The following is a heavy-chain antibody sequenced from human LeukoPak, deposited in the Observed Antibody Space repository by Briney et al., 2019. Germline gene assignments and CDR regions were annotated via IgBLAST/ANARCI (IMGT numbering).Heavy chain of an antibody. J-gene: IGHJ4*02. Sequence: GGSLRLSCAASGFTFSSYWMSWVRQAPGKGLEWVANIKQDGSEKYYVDSVKGRFTISRDNAKNSLYLQMNSLRAEDTAVYYCASSRYGGYSDYWGQGTLVTVSS. CDR1: GFTFSSYW. CDR3: ASSRYGGYSDY. D-gene: IGHD1-26*01. V-gene: IGHV3-7*01. CDR2: IKQDGSEK.